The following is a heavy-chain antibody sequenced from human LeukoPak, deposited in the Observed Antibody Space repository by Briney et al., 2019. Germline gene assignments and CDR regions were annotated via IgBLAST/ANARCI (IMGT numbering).Heavy chain of an antibody. CDR3: AREGHTYGSDY. V-gene: IGHV3-11*01. CDR2: ISRSGTTI. CDR1: GFTFSDYY. D-gene: IGHD3-10*01. Sequence: PGGSLRLSCTASGFTFSDYYMSWIRQAPGKGLEWVSYISRSGTTIYYADSVKGRFTVSRDNGKNSLYLQMSSLRAEDTGMYYCAREGHTYGSDYWGQGTLVTVSS. J-gene: IGHJ4*02.